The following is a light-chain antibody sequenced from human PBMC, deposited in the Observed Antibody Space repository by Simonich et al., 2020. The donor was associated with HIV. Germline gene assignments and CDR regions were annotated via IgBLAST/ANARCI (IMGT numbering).Light chain of an antibody. J-gene: IGKJ4*01. CDR2: WAA. CDR1: QSVLYSSKNRNY. Sequence: DIVMTQSPDSLAVSLGERATINCKSSQSVLYSSKNRNYLAWYQQKPGQPPKLLIDWAATRESGVPDRFSGSGAGTDFTLTISSLQAEDVAVYYCQQFYSAPLTFGGGTKVEIK. CDR3: QQFYSAPLT. V-gene: IGKV4-1*01.